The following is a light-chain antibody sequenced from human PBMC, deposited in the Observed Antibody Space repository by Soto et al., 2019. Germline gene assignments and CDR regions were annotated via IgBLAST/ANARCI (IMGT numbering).Light chain of an antibody. V-gene: IGKV3-20*01. CDR2: GAS. Sequence: EIVLTQSPGTLSLSPGERATLSCRASQSVSSNLAWYQQKPGQAPRLLIYGASNRATGIPDRFSGSGSGTDLTLTISRLEPEDFAVYYCQQYGSSGTFGQGTKVDIK. J-gene: IGKJ1*01. CDR3: QQYGSSGT. CDR1: QSVSSN.